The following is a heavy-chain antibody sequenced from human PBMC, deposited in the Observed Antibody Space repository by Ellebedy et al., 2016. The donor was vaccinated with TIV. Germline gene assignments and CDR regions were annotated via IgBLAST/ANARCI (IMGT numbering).Heavy chain of an antibody. J-gene: IGHJ4*02. CDR2: IESKTAGGTI. Sequence: GESLKISCAASGFTFSNAYMNWVRQAPGKGLEWVGRIESKTAGGTILYAAPLKGRFTISRDDSKNAVYLQMDGLKTEYTAVYYCTTEVSWFGEFGDDYWGQGTLVTVSS. V-gene: IGHV3-15*07. CDR1: GFTFSNAY. D-gene: IGHD3-10*01. CDR3: TTEVSWFGEFGDDY.